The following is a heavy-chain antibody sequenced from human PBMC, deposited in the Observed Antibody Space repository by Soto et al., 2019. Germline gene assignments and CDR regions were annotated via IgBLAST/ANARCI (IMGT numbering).Heavy chain of an antibody. CDR1: GFTFSSYA. CDR3: AKARGRTWYEDY. V-gene: IGHV3-23*01. D-gene: IGHD6-13*01. Sequence: EVQLLESGGGLVQPGGSLRLSCAASGFTFSSYAMTWVRQATGKGLEWVSSISGSGNTTYYADSVKGRFTISRDSSKNTLYLQMNSLRPEDTAVYYCAKARGRTWYEDYWGQGTLVTVSS. J-gene: IGHJ4*02. CDR2: ISGSGNTT.